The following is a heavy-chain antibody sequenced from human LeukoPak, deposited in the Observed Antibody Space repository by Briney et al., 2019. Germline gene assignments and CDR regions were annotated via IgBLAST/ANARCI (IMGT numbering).Heavy chain of an antibody. D-gene: IGHD4-17*01. CDR1: GGSISSGSYY. Sequence: NPSQTLSLTCTVSGGSISSGSYYWSWIRQPAGKGLEWIGRIYTSGSTNYNPSLKSRVTISVDTSKNQFSLKLSSVTAADTAVYYCARGGYGDDFDYWGQGTLVTVSS. CDR3: ARGGYGDDFDY. CDR2: IYTSGST. V-gene: IGHV4-61*02. J-gene: IGHJ4*02.